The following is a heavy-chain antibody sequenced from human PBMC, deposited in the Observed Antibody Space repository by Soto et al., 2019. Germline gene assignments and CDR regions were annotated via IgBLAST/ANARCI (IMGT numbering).Heavy chain of an antibody. D-gene: IGHD6-6*01. Sequence: EVQLVESGGGLVQPGRSLRLSCAASGFTFDDYAMHWVRQAPGKGLEWVSGISWNSGSIGYADSVKGRFTISRDNAKNTLYLQMDSLRAEDTAVYYCATARAVDYWGQGTLVTVSS. V-gene: IGHV3-9*01. CDR1: GFTFDDYA. CDR3: ATARAVDY. CDR2: ISWNSGSI. J-gene: IGHJ4*02.